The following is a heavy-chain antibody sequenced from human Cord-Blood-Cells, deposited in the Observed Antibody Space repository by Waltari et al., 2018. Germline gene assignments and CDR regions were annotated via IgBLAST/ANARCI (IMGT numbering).Heavy chain of an antibody. CDR3: ARDQGIAAANVGAFDI. CDR2: ISSSSSYI. Sequence: EVQLVESGGGLVKPGGSLRLSCAASGFTFSSYSMNWVRQAPGKGLEWVSSISSSSSYIYYADSVKGRFTISRDNAKNSLYLQMNSLRAEDTAVYYCARDQGIAAANVGAFDICGQGTMVTVSS. D-gene: IGHD6-13*01. CDR1: GFTFSSYS. J-gene: IGHJ3*02. V-gene: IGHV3-21*01.